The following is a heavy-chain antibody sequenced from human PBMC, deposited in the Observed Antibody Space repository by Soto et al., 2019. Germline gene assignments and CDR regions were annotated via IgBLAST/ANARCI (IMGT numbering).Heavy chain of an antibody. CDR1: GFTFSSYG. D-gene: IGHD1-7*01. V-gene: IGHV3-33*01. J-gene: IGHJ6*02. CDR3: AREAGTTRYYGMDV. Sequence: QVQLVESGGGVVQPGRSLRLSCAASGFTFSSYGMHWVRQAPGKGLEWVAVIWYDGSNKYYADSVKGRFTISRDNSKNTLYLQMNSLRAEDTAGYYCAREAGTTRYYGMDVWGQGTTVTVSS. CDR2: IWYDGSNK.